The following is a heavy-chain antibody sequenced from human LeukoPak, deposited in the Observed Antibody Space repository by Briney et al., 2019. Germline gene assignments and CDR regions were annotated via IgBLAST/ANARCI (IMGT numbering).Heavy chain of an antibody. CDR2: IKPDGSEK. Sequence: GGSLRLPCAASGFTFSSYAMHWVRQAPGKGLEWVANIKPDGSEKFHVDSVKGRFTISRDNSKSSLSLQMNSLRAEDTAVYYCARYGLTAALDFWGQGTLVTVSS. CDR3: ARYGLTAALDF. V-gene: IGHV3-7*01. D-gene: IGHD2-21*02. CDR1: GFTFSSYA. J-gene: IGHJ4*02.